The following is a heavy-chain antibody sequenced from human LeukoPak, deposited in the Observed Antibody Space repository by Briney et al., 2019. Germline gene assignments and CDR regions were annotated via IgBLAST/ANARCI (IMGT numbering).Heavy chain of an antibody. CDR1: GFTLSDYD. V-gene: IGHV3-11*04. Sequence: GGSLRLSCAASGFTLSDYDMSWIRQAPGKGLEWVSHISSSGTTIYYADSVKGRFTISRDNAKNSLYLQMNSLRAEDTAVFYCTRPTSSWYEASHWGQGTLVTVSS. D-gene: IGHD6-13*01. CDR2: ISSSGTTI. J-gene: IGHJ4*02. CDR3: TRPTSSWYEASH.